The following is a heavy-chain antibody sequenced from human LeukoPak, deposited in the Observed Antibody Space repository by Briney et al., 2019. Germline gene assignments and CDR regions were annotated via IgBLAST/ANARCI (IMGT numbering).Heavy chain of an antibody. J-gene: IGHJ3*02. CDR1: GYTFTSYG. CDR2: ISAYNGNT. V-gene: IGHV1-18*01. Sequence: ASVKVSCKASGYTFTSYGISWVRQAPGQGLEWMGWISAYNGNTNYAQKLQGRVTMTTDTSTSTAYMELRSLRSDDTAVYYCARDRGCSSTSCYDYDAFDIWGQGTMVTVSS. D-gene: IGHD2-2*01. CDR3: ARDRGCSSTSCYDYDAFDI.